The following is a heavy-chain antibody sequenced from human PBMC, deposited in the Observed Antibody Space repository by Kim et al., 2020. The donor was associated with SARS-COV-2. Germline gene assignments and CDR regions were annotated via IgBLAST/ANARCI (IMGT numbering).Heavy chain of an antibody. V-gene: IGHV3-30*02. Sequence: SVKGRFTISRDNSKNTLYLQMNSLRAEDTAVYYCAKVSPRGIAVAGSFDYWGQGTLVTVSS. J-gene: IGHJ4*02. D-gene: IGHD6-19*01. CDR3: AKVSPRGIAVAGSFDY.